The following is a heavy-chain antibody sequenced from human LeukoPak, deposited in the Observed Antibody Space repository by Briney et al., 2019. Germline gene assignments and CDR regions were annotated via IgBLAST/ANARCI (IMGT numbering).Heavy chain of an antibody. CDR1: GFTFGSYW. V-gene: IGHV3-7*01. Sequence: GGPLRLSCAAPGFTFGSYWMTWIPQAPGKGLEWVANIKQDGSEKYYVDSVKGRFTISRDNAKNSLYLQMNSLRAEDTAVYYCARDTGGGYSCYDCWGQGTLVTVSS. D-gene: IGHD5-18*01. J-gene: IGHJ4*02. CDR3: ARDTGGGYSCYDC. CDR2: IKQDGSEK.